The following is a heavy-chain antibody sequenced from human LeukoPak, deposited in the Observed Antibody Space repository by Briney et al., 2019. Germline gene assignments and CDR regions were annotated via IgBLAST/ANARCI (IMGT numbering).Heavy chain of an antibody. CDR2: ISYDGSNK. D-gene: IGHD6-19*01. Sequence: GGSLRLSCAASGFTFSGYAMHWVRQAPGKGLEWVAVISYDGSNKYYADSVKGRFTISRDNSKNTLYLQMNSLRAEDTAVYYCARAVSSGWYSPGDYWGQGTLVTVSS. CDR1: GFTFSGYA. CDR3: ARAVSSGWYSPGDY. V-gene: IGHV3-30*04. J-gene: IGHJ4*02.